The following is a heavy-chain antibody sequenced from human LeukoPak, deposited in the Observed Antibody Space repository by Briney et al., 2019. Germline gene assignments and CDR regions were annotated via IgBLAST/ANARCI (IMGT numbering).Heavy chain of an antibody. CDR2: IFTSGST. D-gene: IGHD3-3*01. J-gene: IGHJ5*02. Sequence: RSETLSLTCTVSGDSISSGSYYWSWIRQPAGKGLEWIGRIFTSGSTNYHPSLKSRVTISLDTSKNQFSLKLSSVTAADTAVYYCARREEGLISNWFDPWGQGTLVTVSS. CDR1: GDSISSGSYY. CDR3: ARREEGLISNWFDP. V-gene: IGHV4-61*02.